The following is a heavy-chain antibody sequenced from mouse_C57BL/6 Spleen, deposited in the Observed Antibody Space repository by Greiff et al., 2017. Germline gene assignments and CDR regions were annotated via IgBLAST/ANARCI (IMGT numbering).Heavy chain of an antibody. CDR3: ARLNDYAYFDY. CDR1: GYAFSSSW. J-gene: IGHJ2*01. D-gene: IGHD2-4*01. CDR2: IYPGDGDT. Sequence: QVQLQQSGPELVKPGASVKISCKASGYAFSSSWMNWVKQRPGKGLEWIGRIYPGDGDTNYNGKFKGKATLTADKSSSTAYMQLSSLTSEDSAVYFCARLNDYAYFDYWGQGTTLTVSS. V-gene: IGHV1-82*01.